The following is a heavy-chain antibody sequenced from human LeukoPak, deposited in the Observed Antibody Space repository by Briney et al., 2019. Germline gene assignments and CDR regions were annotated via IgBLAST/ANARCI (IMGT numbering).Heavy chain of an antibody. D-gene: IGHD6-13*01. CDR2: IDPNSGAT. V-gene: IGHV1-2*02. CDR3: ARDVPGYSSRFDF. CDR1: GYTFTGYF. Sequence: ASVKVSCKASGYTFTGYFIHWVRQAPGQGLEWMGCIDPNSGATNYAQKFQGRVTMTRDTSITTAYMDLDRLRSDDTAVYSCARDVPGYSSRFDFWGQGTPVTVSP. J-gene: IGHJ5*01.